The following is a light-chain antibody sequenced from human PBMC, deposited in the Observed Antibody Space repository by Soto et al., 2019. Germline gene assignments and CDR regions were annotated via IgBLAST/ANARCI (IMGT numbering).Light chain of an antibody. Sequence: VMNQSPATLSVSPGERVTLSSRASQSVGGSLAWYRQKPGQAPSLLVYGASTRATGIPARFSGSGSGTEFTLTISSLQSEDFAVYYCQQYNTYPWTFGQGTKVDI. V-gene: IGKV3-15*01. J-gene: IGKJ1*01. CDR2: GAS. CDR3: QQYNTYPWT. CDR1: QSVGGS.